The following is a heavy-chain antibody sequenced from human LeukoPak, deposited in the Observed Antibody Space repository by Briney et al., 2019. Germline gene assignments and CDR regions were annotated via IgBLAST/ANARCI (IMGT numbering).Heavy chain of an antibody. J-gene: IGHJ4*02. Sequence: GGSLRLSCAAPGFTFSDYYMSWIRQAPGKGLEWVSYISSSGSTIYYADSVKGRFTISRDNAKNSLYLQMNSLRAEDTAVYYCARAPLGYCSGGSCYDLDYWGQGTLVTVSS. CDR3: ARAPLGYCSGGSCYDLDY. V-gene: IGHV3-11*04. CDR2: ISSSGSTI. D-gene: IGHD2-15*01. CDR1: GFTFSDYY.